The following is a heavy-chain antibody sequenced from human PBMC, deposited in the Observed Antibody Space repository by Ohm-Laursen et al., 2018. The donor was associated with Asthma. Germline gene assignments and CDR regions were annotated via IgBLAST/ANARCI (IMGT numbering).Heavy chain of an antibody. D-gene: IGHD2-15*01. CDR1: GYTFTGYY. J-gene: IGHJ6*02. CDR3: ARDRSPYCSGGSCYSYYYGMDV. V-gene: IGHV1-2*06. Sequence: ASVTVSCKASGYTFTGYYMHWVRQAPGEGLEWMGRVNPNSGGTNYAQKFQGRVTMTRDTSISTAYMELSSLRSEDSAVYYCARDRSPYCSGGSCYSYYYGMDVWGQGTTVTVSS. CDR2: VNPNSGGT.